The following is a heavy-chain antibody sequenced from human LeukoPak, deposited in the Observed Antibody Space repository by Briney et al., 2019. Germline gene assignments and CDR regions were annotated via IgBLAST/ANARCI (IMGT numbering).Heavy chain of an antibody. D-gene: IGHD6-19*01. J-gene: IGHJ4*02. CDR2: MNTASGNP. CDR1: GYTFTRYA. CDR3: ASSRIEVTGTSLDY. V-gene: IGHV7-4-1*02. Sequence: ASVKVSCKASGYTFTRYAMNWVRQAPGQGLEYMGWMNTASGNPTNAQGFTGRFVFSMDTSVSTAYLQISSLKAEDTAVYFCASSRIEVTGTSLDYWGQGTLVTVSS.